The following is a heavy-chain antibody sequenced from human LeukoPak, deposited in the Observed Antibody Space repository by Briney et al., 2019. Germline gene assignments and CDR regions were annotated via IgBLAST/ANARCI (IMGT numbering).Heavy chain of an antibody. CDR3: ATDRIPITMVRGVGPRFDP. CDR2: FDPEDGET. J-gene: IGHJ5*02. Sequence: EASVKVSCKASGGTFSSYAISWVRQAPGQGLEWMGGFDPEDGETIYAQKFQGRVTMTEDTSTDTAYMELSSLRSEDTAVYYCATDRIPITMVRGVGPRFDPWGQGTLVTVSS. D-gene: IGHD3-10*01. V-gene: IGHV1-24*01. CDR1: GGTFSSYA.